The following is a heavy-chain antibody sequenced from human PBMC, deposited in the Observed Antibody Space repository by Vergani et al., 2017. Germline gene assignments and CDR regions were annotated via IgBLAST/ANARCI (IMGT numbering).Heavy chain of an antibody. D-gene: IGHD6-13*01. CDR2: IIPIFGTA. CDR1: GGTFSSYA. J-gene: IGHJ4*02. Sequence: QVQLVQSGAEVKKPGSSVKVSCKASGGTFSSYAISWVRQAPGQGLEWMGGIIPIFGTANYAQKFQGRVTITADESTSTAYMGLSSLRSEDTAVYYCARSVGSSSRPAYYFDYWGQGTLVTVSS. V-gene: IGHV1-69*01. CDR3: ARSVGSSSRPAYYFDY.